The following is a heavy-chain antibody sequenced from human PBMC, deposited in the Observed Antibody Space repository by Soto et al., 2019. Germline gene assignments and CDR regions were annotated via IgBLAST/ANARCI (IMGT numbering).Heavy chain of an antibody. CDR2: INHSGST. CDR3: ARDKITGLFDY. CDR1: GGSFSGYY. Sequence: QVQLQQWGAGLLKPSETLSLTCAVYGGSFSGYYWTWIRQPPGTGLEWIGEINHSGSTNYNPSLKSRVTISVDTSKNQLSLKPTSVTAADTAVYYCARDKITGLFDYWGQGTLVTVSS. V-gene: IGHV4-34*01. J-gene: IGHJ4*02. D-gene: IGHD2-8*02.